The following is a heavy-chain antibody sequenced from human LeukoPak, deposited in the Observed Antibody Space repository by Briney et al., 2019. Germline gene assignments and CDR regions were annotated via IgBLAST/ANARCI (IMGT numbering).Heavy chain of an antibody. CDR2: INPNSGGT. D-gene: IGHD3-22*01. CDR1: GYIFSDFY. Sequence: ASVKVSCKASGYIFSDFYTHWVRQAPGRGFEWMGWINPNSGGTNYAQKFQGRVTMTRDTSISTAYMELSRLRSDDTAVYYCARGPFYYDSSGYYYGDYWGQGTLVTVSS. V-gene: IGHV1-2*02. CDR3: ARGPFYYDSSGYYYGDY. J-gene: IGHJ4*02.